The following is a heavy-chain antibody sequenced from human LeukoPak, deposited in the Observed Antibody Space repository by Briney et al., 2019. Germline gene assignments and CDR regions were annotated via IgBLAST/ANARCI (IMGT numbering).Heavy chain of an antibody. J-gene: IGHJ6*02. D-gene: IGHD3-9*01. V-gene: IGHV1-46*01. CDR2: INPSGGST. CDR3: AREGRDDILPGSPPGMDV. CDR1: GYTFTSYY. Sequence: ASVKVSCKASGYTFTSYYMHWVRQAPGQGLEWMGIINPSGGSTSYAQKFQGRVTMTRDTSTSTVYMELSSLRSEDTAVYYCAREGRDDILPGSPPGMDVWGQGTTVTVSS.